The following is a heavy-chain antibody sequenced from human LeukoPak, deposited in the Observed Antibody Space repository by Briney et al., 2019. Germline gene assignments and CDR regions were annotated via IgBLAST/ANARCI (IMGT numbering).Heavy chain of an antibody. CDR2: IHSSGST. V-gene: IGHV4-61*02. J-gene: IGHJ4*02. CDR3: ARDPSGLDYDSSGDY. D-gene: IGHD3-22*01. Sequence: SQTLSLTCTVSGGSISSGSYYRSWIRQPAGKGLEWIGRIHSSGSTTYNPSLKSRVTISVDRSKNQFSLKLSSVTAADTAVYYCARDPSGLDYDSSGDYWGQGALVTVSS. CDR1: GGSISSGSYY.